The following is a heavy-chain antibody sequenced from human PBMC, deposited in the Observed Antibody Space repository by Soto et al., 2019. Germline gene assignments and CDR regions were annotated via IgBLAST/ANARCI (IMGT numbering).Heavy chain of an antibody. CDR3: ARAEGNPHFDY. Sequence: QVQLVESGGGVVQPGRSLRLSCAASGFTFSSYAMHWVRQAPGKGLEWVAVISYDGSNKYYADSVKGRFTISRDNSKNTLYLQMNSLRAEDTAVYYCARAEGNPHFDYWGQGTLVTVSS. CDR1: GFTFSSYA. V-gene: IGHV3-30-3*01. J-gene: IGHJ4*02. D-gene: IGHD4-4*01. CDR2: ISYDGSNK.